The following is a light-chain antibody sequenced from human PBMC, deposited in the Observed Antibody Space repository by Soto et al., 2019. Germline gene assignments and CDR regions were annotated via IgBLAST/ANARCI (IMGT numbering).Light chain of an antibody. CDR1: QGVRSD. J-gene: IGKJ4*01. V-gene: IGKV3-15*01. CDR3: QQYSKWPLT. CDR2: GAS. Sequence: EIAMTQSPDTLSVSPGDRATLSCRASQGVRSDLAWYQQKAGQSPRLLIYGASTRAAETPARFSGSGSETEFTLTISSLQSEDFAVYYCQQYSKWPLTFGGGTQVEIK.